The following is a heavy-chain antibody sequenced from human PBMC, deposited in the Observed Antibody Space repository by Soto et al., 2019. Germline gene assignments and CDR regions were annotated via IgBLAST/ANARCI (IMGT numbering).Heavy chain of an antibody. CDR1: GFNINNYG. CDR3: AILSSGWMNAFDI. Sequence: EVQLVESGGGLVQPGGSLRLSCAASGFNINNYGMNWVRQAPGKGLEWVSYISGSSHTIYYADSVKGRFTISRDNAKTSPYLQMNSLGDEDTALYHCAILSSGWMNAFDIWGQGTMVTVSS. CDR2: ISGSSHTI. V-gene: IGHV3-48*02. J-gene: IGHJ3*02. D-gene: IGHD6-19*01.